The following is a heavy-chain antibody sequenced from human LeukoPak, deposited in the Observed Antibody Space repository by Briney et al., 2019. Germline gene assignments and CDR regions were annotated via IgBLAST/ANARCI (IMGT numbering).Heavy chain of an antibody. D-gene: IGHD3-22*01. J-gene: IGHJ4*02. CDR2: ISGSGGST. CDR3: ARGSLYSSGYWSY. Sequence: PGGSLRLSCAASGFNFSDYGMIWVRQAPGKGLEWVSAISGSGGSTYYADSVKGRFTISRDNSKNTLYLQMNSLRAEDTAVYYCARGSLYSSGYWSYWGQGTLVTVSS. V-gene: IGHV3-23*01. CDR1: GFNFSDYG.